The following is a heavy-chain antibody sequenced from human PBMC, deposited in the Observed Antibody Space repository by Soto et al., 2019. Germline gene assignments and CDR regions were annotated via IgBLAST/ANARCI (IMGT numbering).Heavy chain of an antibody. CDR2: INAGNGKT. CDR3: ARYIAAADFFDY. V-gene: IGHV1-3*01. J-gene: IGHJ4*02. Sequence: VASVKCSCKASGYTFTSYAMRWVRQATGQRLEWRGWINAGNGKTKYSQKFQGRITITRDTCASTVYMELSSLRSEGTAVYYCARYIAAADFFDYWGQGNLGTVSS. D-gene: IGHD6-13*01. CDR1: GYTFTSYA.